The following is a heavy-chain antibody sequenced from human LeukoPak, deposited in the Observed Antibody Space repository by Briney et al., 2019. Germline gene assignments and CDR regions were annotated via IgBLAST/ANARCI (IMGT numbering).Heavy chain of an antibody. V-gene: IGHV3-74*01. D-gene: IGHD6-13*01. CDR3: AREVSYSSSWYYFDY. CDR2: INTDGSTT. CDR1: GFTFSSYG. Sequence: GGSLRLSCAASGFTFSSYGMHWVRQAPGKGLVWVSRINTDGSTTNYADSVKGRFTISRDNAENTLYLQMNSLRAEDTAVYYCAREVSYSSSWYYFDYWGQGTLVTVSS. J-gene: IGHJ4*02.